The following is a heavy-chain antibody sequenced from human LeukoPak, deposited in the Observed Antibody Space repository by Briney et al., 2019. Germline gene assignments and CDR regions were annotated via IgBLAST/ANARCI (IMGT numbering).Heavy chain of an antibody. D-gene: IGHD5-18*01. CDR2: ISYDGSNQ. J-gene: IGHJ6*02. V-gene: IGHV3-30*03. CDR3: ARHRIRDYYYYYGMDV. CDR1: GFTFSSYG. Sequence: PGGSLRLSCAASGFTFSSYGIHWVRQAPDKGLEWVAVISYDGSNQYYADSVKGRFTVSRDNSKNTLYLQMNSLRAEDTAVYYCARHRIRDYYYYYGMDVWGQGTTVTVSS.